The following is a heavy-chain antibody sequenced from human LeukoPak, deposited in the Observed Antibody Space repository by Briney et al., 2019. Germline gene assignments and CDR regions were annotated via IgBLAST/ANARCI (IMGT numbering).Heavy chain of an antibody. Sequence: GGSLRLSCAASGFTFSSYGMHWVRQAPGKGLEWVAFIRRDGNNKYYAVSVKGRFTLSRDNSKNTLSLQMNSLRAEDTAVYYCAKDKNDYGDYYYMDVWGKGTTDSVSS. D-gene: IGHD4-17*01. CDR1: GFTFSSYG. V-gene: IGHV3-30*02. CDR2: IRRDGNNK. J-gene: IGHJ6*03. CDR3: AKDKNDYGDYYYMDV.